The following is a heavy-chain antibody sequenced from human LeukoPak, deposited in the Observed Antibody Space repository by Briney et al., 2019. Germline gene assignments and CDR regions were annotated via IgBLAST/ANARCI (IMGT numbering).Heavy chain of an antibody. J-gene: IGHJ4*02. CDR1: GGTFDSYA. Sequence: SVKVSCKASGGTFDSYALTWVRQAPGQALEWMGRIIPILDITIYAQKFQGRVTITADKSTSTAYIELSSLSSEDTAVYYCARDLVVSCSSTSCSVAPSDFWGQGTLVTVSS. D-gene: IGHD2-2*01. CDR2: IIPILDIT. CDR3: ARDLVVSCSSTSCSVAPSDF. V-gene: IGHV1-69*04.